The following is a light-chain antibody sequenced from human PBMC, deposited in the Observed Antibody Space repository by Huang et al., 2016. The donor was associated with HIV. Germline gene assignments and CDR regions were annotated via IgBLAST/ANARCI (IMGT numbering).Light chain of an antibody. Sequence: QLTQSPSSLSASVGDRVTITCRESQGISDTLAWYQQKPGKEPKLLIYDASSLQTGAPSRFSGSGSGTDFTLTISSLQPEDCATYYCQQFNHYPLTFGGGTKVEIE. CDR3: QQFNHYPLT. CDR1: QGISDT. CDR2: DAS. V-gene: IGKV1D-13*01. J-gene: IGKJ4*01.